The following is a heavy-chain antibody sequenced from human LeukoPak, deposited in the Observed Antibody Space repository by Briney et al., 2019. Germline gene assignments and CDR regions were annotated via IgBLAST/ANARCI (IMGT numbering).Heavy chain of an antibody. CDR3: ARTGPHYYYGMDV. CDR1: GGSFSGYY. CDR2: INHSGST. V-gene: IGHV4-34*01. D-gene: IGHD3-9*01. Sequence: PSETLSLTCAVYGGSFSGYYWSWIRQPPGKGLEWIGEINHSGSTNYNPSLKSRVTISVDTSKNQFSLKLSSVTAADTAVYYCARTGPHYYYGMDVWGQGTTVTVSS. J-gene: IGHJ6*02.